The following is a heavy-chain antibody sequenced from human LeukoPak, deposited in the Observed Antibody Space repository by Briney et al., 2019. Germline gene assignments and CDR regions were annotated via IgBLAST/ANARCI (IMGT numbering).Heavy chain of an antibody. D-gene: IGHD3-10*01. CDR2: ISSRSPDI. CDR1: GFTFTTYT. CDR3: ARVDYASGSYY. Sequence: PGGSLRLSCVASGFTFTTYTMNWVRQAPGKGLEWVSSISSRSPDIYYADSLKGRFTISRDNAKNSLYLQMNGLRAEDTAVYYCARVDYASGSYYWGQGTLVTVSS. J-gene: IGHJ4*02. V-gene: IGHV3-21*01.